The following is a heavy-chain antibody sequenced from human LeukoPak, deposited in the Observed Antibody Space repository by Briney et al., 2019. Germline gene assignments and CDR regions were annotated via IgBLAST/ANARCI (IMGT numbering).Heavy chain of an antibody. CDR2: INTDGTNT. Sequence: GGSLRLSCAASGFTFSSHWMHWVRQAPGKGLVWVSRINTDGTNTTYADSVKGRFTISRDNAKSTLYLQMNSLRAEDTAVYYCARDKWIGTYLHYYYGMDVWGQGTTVTVSS. CDR1: GFTFSSHW. CDR3: ARDKWIGTYLHYYYGMDV. J-gene: IGHJ6*02. V-gene: IGHV3-74*01. D-gene: IGHD3-10*01.